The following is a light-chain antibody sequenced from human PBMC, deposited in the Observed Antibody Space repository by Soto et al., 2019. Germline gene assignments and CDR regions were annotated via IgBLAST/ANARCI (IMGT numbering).Light chain of an antibody. J-gene: IGKJ2*01. Sequence: VMTQTPLSSPVTLGQPASISCRASQSVSSSYLAWYQQKPGQAPRLLIYGASSRATGIPDRFSGSGSGTDFTLTISRLEPEDFAVYYCQQYGSSPLYTFGQGTKLEIK. CDR3: QQYGSSPLYT. CDR2: GAS. V-gene: IGKV3-20*01. CDR1: QSVSSSY.